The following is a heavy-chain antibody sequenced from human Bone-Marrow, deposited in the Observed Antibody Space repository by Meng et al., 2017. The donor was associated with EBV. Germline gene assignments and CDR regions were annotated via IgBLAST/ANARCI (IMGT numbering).Heavy chain of an antibody. CDR2: INHSGST. CDR1: GGSFSGYY. V-gene: IGHV4-34*01. CDR3: ARPPTGRGSYLDY. D-gene: IGHD3-16*01. Sequence: VAPQERGAGLLKPSEALSLTCAFYGGSFSGYYWSWIRQPPGKGLEWIGEINHSGSTNYNPSLKSRVTISVDTSKNQFSLKLSSVTAADTAVYYCARPPTGRGSYLDYWGQGTLVTVSS. J-gene: IGHJ4*02.